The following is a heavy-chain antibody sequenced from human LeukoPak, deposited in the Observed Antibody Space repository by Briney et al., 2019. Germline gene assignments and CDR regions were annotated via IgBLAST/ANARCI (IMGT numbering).Heavy chain of an antibody. Sequence: GGSLRLSCAASGFTFSSYTMNWVRQAPGKGLEWVSSISSSSSYIFYADSVKGRFTISRDNAKNSLYLQMNSLRAEDTAVYYCAKGIVGATLFDYWGQGTLVTVSS. D-gene: IGHD1-26*01. V-gene: IGHV3-21*04. CDR2: ISSSSSYI. CDR3: AKGIVGATLFDY. CDR1: GFTFSSYT. J-gene: IGHJ4*02.